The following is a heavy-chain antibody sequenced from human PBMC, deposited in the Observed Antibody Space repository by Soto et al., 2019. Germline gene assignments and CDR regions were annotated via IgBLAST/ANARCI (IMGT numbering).Heavy chain of an antibody. CDR1: GFTFGSYG. D-gene: IGHD3-10*01. Sequence: PGGSLRLSCAASGFTFGSYGMHWVRQAPGKGLEWVAVIWYDGSNKYYADSVKGRFTISRDNSKNTLYLQMNSLRAGDTAVYYCAREWEIGYYGPGGMDVWGQGTTVTVSS. J-gene: IGHJ6*02. CDR2: IWYDGSNK. V-gene: IGHV3-33*01. CDR3: AREWEIGYYGPGGMDV.